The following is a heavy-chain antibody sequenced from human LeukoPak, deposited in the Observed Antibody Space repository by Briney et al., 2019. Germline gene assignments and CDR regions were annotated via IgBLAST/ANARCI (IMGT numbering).Heavy chain of an antibody. D-gene: IGHD3-22*01. CDR2: IYYSGST. CDR3: ARGEALRITMIVVALPPPFDY. CDR1: GGSISSSSYY. Sequence: SETLSLTCTVSGGSISSSSYYWGWIRQPPGKGLEWIGSIYYSGSTYYNPSLKSRVTISVDTSKNQFSLKLSSVTAADTAVYYCARGEALRITMIVVALPPPFDYWGQGTLVTVSS. V-gene: IGHV4-39*07. J-gene: IGHJ4*02.